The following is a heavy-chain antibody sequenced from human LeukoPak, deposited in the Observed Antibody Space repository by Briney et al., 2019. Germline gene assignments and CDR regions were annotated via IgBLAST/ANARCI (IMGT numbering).Heavy chain of an antibody. CDR1: GFTFSSYS. CDR2: ISSSSSYI. V-gene: IGHV3-21*04. Sequence: NPGGSLRLSCAASGFTFSSYSMNWVRQAPGKGLEWVSSISSSSSYIYYADSVKGRFTISRDNSKNTLYLQMNSLRAEDTAVYYCAKGTSRGVGARQAPLDPWGQGTLVTVSS. CDR3: AKGTSRGVGARQAPLDP. D-gene: IGHD1-26*01. J-gene: IGHJ5*02.